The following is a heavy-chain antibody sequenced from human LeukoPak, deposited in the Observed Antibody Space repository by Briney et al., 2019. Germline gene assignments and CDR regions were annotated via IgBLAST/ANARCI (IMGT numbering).Heavy chain of an antibody. J-gene: IGHJ6*03. CDR3: ARVGDYDILTGYYYYYMDV. Sequence: PSETLSLTCTVSGGSISSSSYYWGWIRQPPGKGLEWIGSIYYSGSTYYNPSLKSRVTISVDTSKNQFSLKLSSVTAADTAVYYCARVGDYDILTGYYYYYMDVWGKGTTVTVSS. D-gene: IGHD3-9*01. CDR1: GGSISSSSYY. V-gene: IGHV4-39*07. CDR2: IYYSGST.